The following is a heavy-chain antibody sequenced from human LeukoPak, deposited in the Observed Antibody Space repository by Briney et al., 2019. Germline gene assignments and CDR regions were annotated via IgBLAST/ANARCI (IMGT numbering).Heavy chain of an antibody. CDR1: GGSISSNY. D-gene: IGHD6-13*01. J-gene: IGHJ4*02. CDR2: IYYSGST. CDR3: ARVQQQLLPFDY. V-gene: IGHV4-59*01. Sequence: SETLSLTCSVSGGSISSNYWSWLRQPPGKGLEWIGNIYYSGSTNYNPSLKSRVTISVDTSKTQFSLKLSSVTAADTAVYYCARVQQQLLPFDYWGQGILVTVS.